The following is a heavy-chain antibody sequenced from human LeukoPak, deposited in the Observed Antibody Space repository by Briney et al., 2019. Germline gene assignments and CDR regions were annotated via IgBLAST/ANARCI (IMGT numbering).Heavy chain of an antibody. V-gene: IGHV1-3*01. J-gene: IGHJ4*02. Sequence: GASVKVSRKASGYTFSTYAMHWVRQAPGQSLEWMGWINGGNDKTKYSQKFQGRVTITRDTSASTAYMELSSPRSEDTAVYYCARELIDRGSSFDSWGQGTLVTVSS. CDR1: GYTFSTYA. D-gene: IGHD5-12*01. CDR3: ARELIDRGSSFDS. CDR2: INGGNDKT.